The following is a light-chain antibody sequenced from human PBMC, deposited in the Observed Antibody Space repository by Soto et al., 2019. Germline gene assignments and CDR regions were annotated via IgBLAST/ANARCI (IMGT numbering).Light chain of an antibody. J-gene: IGKJ1*01. CDR3: QQYGSSGT. CDR2: GAS. Sequence: EIVLTQSPGTLSLSPGERATLSCRASQSVSNNYLAWYQQKPGQAPRLLIYGASNRATGIPDRFSGSGSGTDFTLTISRLQPQDFAVHYWQQYGSSGTFGQATKVDIK. V-gene: IGKV3-20*01. CDR1: QSVSNNY.